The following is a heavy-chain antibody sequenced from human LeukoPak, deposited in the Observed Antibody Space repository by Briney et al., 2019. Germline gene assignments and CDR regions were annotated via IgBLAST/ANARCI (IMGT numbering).Heavy chain of an antibody. J-gene: IGHJ4*02. Sequence: TGGSLRLSCAASGFTFSSYGMHWARQAPGKGLEWVAFIRYDGSKEYYADSVKGRFTISRDNSKNTLYLQMNSLKTEDTAVYYCAKDSRYYYVDYWGQGTLVTVSS. D-gene: IGHD1-14*01. CDR3: AKDSRYYYVDY. V-gene: IGHV3-30*02. CDR2: IRYDGSKE. CDR1: GFTFSSYG.